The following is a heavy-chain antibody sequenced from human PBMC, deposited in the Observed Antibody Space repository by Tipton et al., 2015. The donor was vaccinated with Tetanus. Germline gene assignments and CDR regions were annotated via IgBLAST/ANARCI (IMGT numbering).Heavy chain of an antibody. V-gene: IGHV3-33*01. CDR1: GFQFSSYA. D-gene: IGHD1-1*01. J-gene: IGHJ6*02. Sequence: SLRLSCEASGFQFSSYAMHWVRQAPGKGLEWLAVIWYDGSDRFYADSVKGRFTISRDNSRNTLALQMSSLRAEDTAVYFCARRSLTNYGLDVWGQGTPVTVSS. CDR2: IWYDGSDR. CDR3: ARRSLTNYGLDV.